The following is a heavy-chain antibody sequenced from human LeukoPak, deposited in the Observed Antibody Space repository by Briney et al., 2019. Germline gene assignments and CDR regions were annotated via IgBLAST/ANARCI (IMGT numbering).Heavy chain of an antibody. CDR2: IYYSGST. CDR1: GGSISSSSYY. D-gene: IGHD1-26*01. V-gene: IGHV4-39*02. Sequence: SETLSLTCTVSGGSISSSSYYWGWIRQPPGKGLEWIGSIYYSGSTYYNPSLKSRVTISVDTSKNQFSLRLSSVTAADTAVYYCARETWELLYFDYWGQGTLVTVSS. CDR3: ARETWELLYFDY. J-gene: IGHJ4*02.